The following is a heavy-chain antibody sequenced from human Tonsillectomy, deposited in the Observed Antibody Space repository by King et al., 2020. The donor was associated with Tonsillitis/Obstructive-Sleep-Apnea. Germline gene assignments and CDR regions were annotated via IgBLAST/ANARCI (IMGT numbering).Heavy chain of an antibody. CDR2: IYWDDDK. V-gene: IGHV2-5*02. CDR1: GFSLTTGGVD. CDR3: AHRQGFCTGGNCPRWFDP. J-gene: IGHJ5*02. D-gene: IGHD2-8*02. Sequence: TLQESGPTLVQPTQTLTLTCTFSGFSLTTGGVDVGWIRQPPGRALEWLALIYWDDDKQYSPSLKSRLTITKDTSKNQVVLTLANVDPVDTATYYCAHRQGFCTGGNCPRWFDPWGQGTLVTVSS.